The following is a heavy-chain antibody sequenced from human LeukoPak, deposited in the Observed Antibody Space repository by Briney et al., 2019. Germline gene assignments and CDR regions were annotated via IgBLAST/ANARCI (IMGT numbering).Heavy chain of an antibody. CDR3: ARDLGELELIYYYYYMDV. V-gene: IGHV3-74*01. J-gene: IGHJ6*03. Sequence: GTLRLTCADSGFTFSSYWMHWVRQAPGKGLVWVSRINSDGSSTSYADSVKGRFTLSRDNAKNTLYLQMNSLRAEDTAVYYCARDLGELELIYYYYYMDVWGKGTTVTVSS. D-gene: IGHD1-7*01. CDR1: GFTFSSYW. CDR2: INSDGSST.